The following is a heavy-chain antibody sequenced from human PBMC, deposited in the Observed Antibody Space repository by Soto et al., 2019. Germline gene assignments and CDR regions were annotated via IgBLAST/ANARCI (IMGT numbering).Heavy chain of an antibody. CDR1: GGSISSYY. CDR3: ARVGIKRDLGVSWFDP. CDR2: IYYSGST. D-gene: IGHD1-26*01. J-gene: IGHJ5*02. Sequence: KTSETLSLTCTVSGGSISSYYWSWIRQPPGKGLEWIGYIYYSGSTNYNPSLKSRVTISVDTSKNQFSLKLSSVTAADTAVYYCARVGIKRDLGVSWFDPWGQGTLVTVSS. V-gene: IGHV4-59*01.